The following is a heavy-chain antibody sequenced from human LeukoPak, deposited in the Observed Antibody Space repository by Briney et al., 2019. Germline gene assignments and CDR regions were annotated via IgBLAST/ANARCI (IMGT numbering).Heavy chain of an antibody. CDR3: ARDKDWLLYDY. J-gene: IGHJ4*02. Sequence: PGGSLRLSCAASGFTFSTYSMHWVRQAPGKGLVWVSYIKPDGSDTTYADSVKGRFTISRDNAENTLYLQMNSLRAEDTAVYYCARDKDWLLYDYWGPGILVTASS. CDR2: IKPDGSDT. D-gene: IGHD3/OR15-3a*01. CDR1: GFTFSTYS. V-gene: IGHV3-74*01.